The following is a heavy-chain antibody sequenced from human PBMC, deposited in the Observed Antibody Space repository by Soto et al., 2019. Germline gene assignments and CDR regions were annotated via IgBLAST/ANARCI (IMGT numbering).Heavy chain of an antibody. CDR2: ISGSGGST. CDR1: GFTFSSYA. V-gene: IGHV3-23*01. Sequence: EVQLLESGGGLVQPGGSLRLSCAASGFTFSSYAMSWVRQAPGKGLEWVSAISGSGGSTYYADSVKGRFTISRDNSTNTLNLQMNRLNAAAPAVYYCAPRTSGWYFDYWGQGTLVTVSS. D-gene: IGHD6-19*01. J-gene: IGHJ4*02. CDR3: APRTSGWYFDY.